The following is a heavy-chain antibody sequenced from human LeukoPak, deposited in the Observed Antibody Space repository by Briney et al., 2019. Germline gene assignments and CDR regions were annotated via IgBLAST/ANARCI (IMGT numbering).Heavy chain of an antibody. CDR2: ISWDGIST. Sequence: GGSLRLSCAASGFSFDDYTMHGVRQAPGKGLEWVSLISWDGISTYYADSVKGRFTISRHNSKNSLYLQMNSLRTEDTALYYCAKSTTRLVSDYYYYMDVWGKGTTVTVSS. D-gene: IGHD2/OR15-2a*01. V-gene: IGHV3-43*01. J-gene: IGHJ6*03. CDR1: GFSFDDYT. CDR3: AKSTTRLVSDYYYYMDV.